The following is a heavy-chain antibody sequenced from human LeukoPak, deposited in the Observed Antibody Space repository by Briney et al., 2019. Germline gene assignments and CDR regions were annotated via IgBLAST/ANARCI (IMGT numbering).Heavy chain of an antibody. V-gene: IGHV4-30-2*05. CDR2: IYHSGST. CDR3: ARGLSGHDYDDY. J-gene: IGHJ4*02. Sequence: SQTLSLTCAVSGGSISSGGYSWSWIRQPPGKGLEWIGYIYHSGSTYYNPSLKSRVTISVDMSKNQISLKLSSVTAADTAVYYCARGLSGHDYDDYWGQGTLVTVSS. D-gene: IGHD5-12*01. CDR1: GGSISSGGYS.